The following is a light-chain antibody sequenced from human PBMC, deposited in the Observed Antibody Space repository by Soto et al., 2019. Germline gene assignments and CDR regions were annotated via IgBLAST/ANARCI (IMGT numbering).Light chain of an antibody. CDR1: QSVSNS. J-gene: IGKJ4*01. CDR2: DTS. V-gene: IGKV3-11*01. CDR3: QQRSDWPLT. Sequence: EIVLTQSPATLSLAPGETATLSCRASQSVSNSLAWYQQRPGQAPRLLIYDTSNRATGIPARFSGSGSGTDFTLTISSLEPEDVAVYYCQQRSDWPLTFGGGTKVEIK.